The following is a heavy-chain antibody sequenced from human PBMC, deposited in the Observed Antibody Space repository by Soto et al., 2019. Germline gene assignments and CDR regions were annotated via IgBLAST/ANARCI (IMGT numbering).Heavy chain of an antibody. CDR1: GFTFSNAW. Sequence: EVQLVESGGGLVKPGGSLRLSCAASGFTFSNAWMSWVRQAPGKGLEWVGRITSTADGGTTEYAAPEKVRFTTSRDNSKNRLYLQMNSLKTEDTAVYYCTTGEGRLHPVSYYYYGMDVWGQGTTVTVSS. J-gene: IGHJ6*02. D-gene: IGHD2-15*01. CDR2: ITSTADGGTT. CDR3: TTGEGRLHPVSYYYYGMDV. V-gene: IGHV3-15*01.